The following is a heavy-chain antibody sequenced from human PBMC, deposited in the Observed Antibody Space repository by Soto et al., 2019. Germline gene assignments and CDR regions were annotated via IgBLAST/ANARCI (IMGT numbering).Heavy chain of an antibody. J-gene: IGHJ6*02. CDR2: IYYSGNT. CDR1: GGSISSYY. CDR3: ARIMHDGPGDL. Sequence: QVQLQESGPGLVKPSETLSLTCSVSGGSISSYYWSWSRQHPGKGLEWIGYIYYSGNTNYNPSLKSRVTLSVAPSQNQISLQLTSVTAAHTAVYSCARIMHDGPGDLWGQGTTVTVSS. D-gene: IGHD3-16*01. V-gene: IGHV4-59*01.